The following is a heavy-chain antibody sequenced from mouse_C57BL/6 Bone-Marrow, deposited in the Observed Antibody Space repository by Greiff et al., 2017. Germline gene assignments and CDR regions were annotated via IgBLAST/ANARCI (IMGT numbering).Heavy chain of an antibody. CDR3: ARRWLLREYYFDY. CDR1: GYTFTSYW. CDR2: IHPNSGST. Sequence: QVQLQQPGAELVKPGASVTLSCKASGYTFTSYWMHWVKQRPGQGLEWIGMIHPNSGSTNYNEKFKSKATLTVDQSSSTAYMQLSSLTSEDSAVYYCARRWLLREYYFDYWGQGTTLTVSS. V-gene: IGHV1-64*01. J-gene: IGHJ2*01. D-gene: IGHD2-3*01.